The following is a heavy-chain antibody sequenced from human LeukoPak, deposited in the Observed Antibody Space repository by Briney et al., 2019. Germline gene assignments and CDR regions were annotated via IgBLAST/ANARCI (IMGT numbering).Heavy chain of an antibody. CDR3: AKGASAYNWNYLFDP. J-gene: IGHJ5*02. CDR1: GFTFSSYW. Sequence: PGGSLRLSCAASGFTFSSYWMSWVRQAPGKGLEWVATIKQDGSERYYVDSVKGRFTISRDNAQNSLSLQMNTLRAEDTAVYYCAKGASAYNWNYLFDPWGQGTLVTVSS. V-gene: IGHV3-7*03. CDR2: IKQDGSER. D-gene: IGHD1-7*01.